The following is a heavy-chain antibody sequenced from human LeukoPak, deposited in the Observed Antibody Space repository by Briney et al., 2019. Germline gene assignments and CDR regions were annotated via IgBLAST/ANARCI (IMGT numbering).Heavy chain of an antibody. J-gene: IGHJ4*02. Sequence: PGRSLRLSCAASGFTFNWFAMHWLRQAPGKGPEWAAVISYDGSNKYYADSVKGRFTISRDNSKNTLYLQMNSLRAEDTAVYYCARDSPSRYCSSTSCYQRRWLLSYYFDYWGQGTLVTVSS. CDR1: GFTFNWFA. D-gene: IGHD2-2*01. CDR2: ISYDGSNK. CDR3: ARDSPSRYCSSTSCYQRRWLLSYYFDY. V-gene: IGHV3-30-3*01.